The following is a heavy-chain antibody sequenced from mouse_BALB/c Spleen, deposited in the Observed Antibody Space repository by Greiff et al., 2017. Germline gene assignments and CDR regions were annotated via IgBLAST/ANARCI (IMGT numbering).Heavy chain of an antibody. V-gene: IGHV1S26*01. D-gene: IGHD1-1*01. CDR1: GYTFTSYY. Sequence: VQLQQSGAELVKPGASVKLSCKATGYTFTSYYMYWVKQRPGQGLEWIGYINPSTGYTEYNQKFKDKATLTADKSSSTAYMQLRRLTSEDSAVYYCARRGTVYAMDYWGQGTSVTVSS. J-gene: IGHJ4*01. CDR3: ARRGTVYAMDY. CDR2: INPSTGYT.